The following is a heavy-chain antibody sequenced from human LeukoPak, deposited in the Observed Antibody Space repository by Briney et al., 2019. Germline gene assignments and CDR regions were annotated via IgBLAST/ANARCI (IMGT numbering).Heavy chain of an antibody. J-gene: IGHJ5*01. CDR2: INTNTGNP. CDR1: GYTFIDYA. V-gene: IGHV7-4-1*02. Sequence: GASVKVSYKASGYTFIDYAINWVRQAPGQGLEWMGWINTNTGNPTYAQGFTGRFVFSLDTSVNTAYLQIIILKAQDTAVYFCAREGPGASNWFDSWGQGSLVSVSS. CDR3: AREGPGASNWFDS. D-gene: IGHD3-10*01.